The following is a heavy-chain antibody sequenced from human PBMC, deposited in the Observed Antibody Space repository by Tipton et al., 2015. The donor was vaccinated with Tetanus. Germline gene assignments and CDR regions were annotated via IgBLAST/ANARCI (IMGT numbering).Heavy chain of an antibody. D-gene: IGHD3-3*01. CDR2: VSYSGST. V-gene: IGHV4-61*01. CDR3: ARANYDFPKKGPFDS. CDR1: GSSISRSSHY. Sequence: TLSLTCTVSGSSISRSSHYWTWIRQNPGKGLEWLAYVSYSGSTNSNYSLKSRITISQDTSKNQFSLKLTSVTAADTAVYYCARANYDFPKKGPFDSWGQGTLVIVSS. J-gene: IGHJ4*02.